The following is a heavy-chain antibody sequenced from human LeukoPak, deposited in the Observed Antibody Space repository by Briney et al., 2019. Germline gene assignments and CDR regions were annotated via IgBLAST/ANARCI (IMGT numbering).Heavy chain of an antibody. Sequence: GGSLRLSCTASGFSFSDFAMTWVRQAPGKGLEWVSTMSGRGDSTYYADSVKGRFTVSRDNSDNTLYLHMNSLRAGDTAVYFCANPNSSGFYFSMRFDFWGQGTLVTVSS. V-gene: IGHV3-23*01. CDR1: GFSFSDFA. D-gene: IGHD3-22*01. CDR2: MSGRGDST. J-gene: IGHJ4*02. CDR3: ANPNSSGFYFSMRFDF.